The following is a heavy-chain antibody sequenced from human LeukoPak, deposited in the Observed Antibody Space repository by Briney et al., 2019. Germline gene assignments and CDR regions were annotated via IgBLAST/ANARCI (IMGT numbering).Heavy chain of an antibody. V-gene: IGHV3-23*01. Sequence: GGSLRLSCAASGFTFSSYVMSWVRQAPGKGLEWVSGISGSGGSTYYADSVKGRFTISRDNSENTLYLQMNSLRAEDTAVYYCAKSMTRFGYCSSSSCYTLGYWGQGTLVTVSS. CDR2: ISGSGGST. J-gene: IGHJ4*02. CDR1: GFTFSSYV. CDR3: AKSMTRFGYCSSSSCYTLGY. D-gene: IGHD2-2*02.